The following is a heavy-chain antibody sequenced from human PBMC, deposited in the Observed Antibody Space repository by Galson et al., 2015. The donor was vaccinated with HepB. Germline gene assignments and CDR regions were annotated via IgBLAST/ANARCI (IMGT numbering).Heavy chain of an antibody. V-gene: IGHV3-74*01. Sequence: SLRLSCAASGFTFSSYWMHWVRQAPGKGLVWVSRINSDGSSTSYADSVKGRFTISRDNAKNTLYLQMNSLRAEDTAVYYCARDFGGSRGAFDIWGQGTMVTVSS. CDR3: ARDFGGSRGAFDI. CDR2: INSDGSST. CDR1: GFTFSSYW. D-gene: IGHD1-26*01. J-gene: IGHJ3*02.